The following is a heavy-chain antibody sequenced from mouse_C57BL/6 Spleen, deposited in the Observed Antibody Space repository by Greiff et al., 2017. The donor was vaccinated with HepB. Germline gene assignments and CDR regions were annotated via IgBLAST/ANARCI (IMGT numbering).Heavy chain of an antibody. J-gene: IGHJ4*01. D-gene: IGHD2-2*01. CDR2: ISYDGSN. V-gene: IGHV3-6*01. Sequence: EVKLMESGPGLVKPSQSLSLTCSVTGYSITSGYYWNWIRQFPGNKLEWMGYISYDGSNNYNPSLKNRISITRDTSKNQFFLKLNSVTTEDTATYYCAAMVTHYYAMDYWGQGTSVTVSS. CDR1: GYSITSGYY. CDR3: AAMVTHYYAMDY.